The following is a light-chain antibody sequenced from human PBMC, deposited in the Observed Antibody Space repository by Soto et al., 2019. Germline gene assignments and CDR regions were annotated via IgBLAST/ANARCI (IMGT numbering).Light chain of an antibody. J-gene: IGKJ4*01. Sequence: DIQMTQSPSSLSASVGDRVTITCRASQSISSYLNWYQQKPGKAPKLLIYGASSLEVGVPSRFIGSGSGTDFTLTITSLQPEDFATYYCQQSYSFLSFAGGTKVDIK. CDR1: QSISSY. V-gene: IGKV1-39*01. CDR3: QQSYSFLS. CDR2: GAS.